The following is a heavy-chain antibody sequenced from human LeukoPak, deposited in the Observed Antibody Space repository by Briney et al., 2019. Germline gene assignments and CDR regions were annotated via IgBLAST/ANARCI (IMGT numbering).Heavy chain of an antibody. V-gene: IGHV1-24*01. Sequence: ASVKVSCKVPGYTLTELSMHWVRQAPGKGLEWMGGFDPEDGETIYAQKFQGRVTMTEDTSTDTAYMELSSLRSEDTAVYYCATLNYYGSNPFDYWGQGTLVTVSS. CDR3: ATLNYYGSNPFDY. D-gene: IGHD3-10*01. CDR2: FDPEDGET. CDR1: GYTLTELS. J-gene: IGHJ4*02.